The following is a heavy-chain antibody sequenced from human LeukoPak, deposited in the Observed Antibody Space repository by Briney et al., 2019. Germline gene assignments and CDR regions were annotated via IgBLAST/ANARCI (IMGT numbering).Heavy chain of an antibody. Sequence: GGSLRLSCAASGFTFSSYAMSWVRQAPGKGLEWVSAISGSGGSTYYADSVKGRFTIPRDNSKNTLYLQMNSLRAEDTAVYYCAKDHGYYDFWSGYYTQYYFDYWGQGTLVTVSS. CDR2: ISGSGGST. J-gene: IGHJ4*02. V-gene: IGHV3-23*01. CDR1: GFTFSSYA. CDR3: AKDHGYYDFWSGYYTQYYFDY. D-gene: IGHD3-3*01.